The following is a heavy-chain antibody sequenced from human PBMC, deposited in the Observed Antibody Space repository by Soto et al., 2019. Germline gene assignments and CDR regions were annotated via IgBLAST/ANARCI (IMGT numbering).Heavy chain of an antibody. CDR2: ISYDGSDK. D-gene: IGHD3-16*02. Sequence: QVQLVESGGGVVQPGRSLRLSCAASGFTFSSYAMHWVRQAPGKGLEWVAVISYDGSDKYYADSVKGRFTISRDNSKHTLNLHMDSLRADGTAVYYCAKALGELSPESYDYWGQGTLITVSS. CDR3: AKALGELSPESYDY. CDR1: GFTFSSYA. V-gene: IGHV3-30*18. J-gene: IGHJ4*02.